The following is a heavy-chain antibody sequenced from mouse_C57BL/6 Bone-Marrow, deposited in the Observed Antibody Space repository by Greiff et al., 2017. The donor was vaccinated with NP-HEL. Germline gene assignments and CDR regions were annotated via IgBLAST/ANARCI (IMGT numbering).Heavy chain of an antibody. D-gene: IGHD2-3*01. CDR2: IYPRSGNT. CDR3: ARGGDGYSFAY. J-gene: IGHJ3*01. CDR1: GYTFTSYG. V-gene: IGHV1-81*01. Sequence: QVQLQQSGAELARPGASVKLSCKASGYTFTSYGISWVKQRTGQGLGWIGEIYPRSGNTYYNEKFKGKATLTADKSSSTAYMELRSLTSEDSAVYFCARGGDGYSFAYWGQGTLVTVSA.